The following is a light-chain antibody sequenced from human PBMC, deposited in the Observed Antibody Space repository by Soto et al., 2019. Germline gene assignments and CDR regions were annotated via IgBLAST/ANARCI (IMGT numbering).Light chain of an antibody. CDR1: SSNIGTNA. J-gene: IGLJ1*01. CDR2: NNN. Sequence: QTVVTQSPSASGTPGQRVTISCSGGSSNIGTNAVNWYQQLPGTAPKLLIYNNNQRPSGVPDRFSGSKSGTSASLAISGLQSEDEADYYGAAWGDSLNGYVFGTGTKVTVL. CDR3: AAWGDSLNGYV. V-gene: IGLV1-44*01.